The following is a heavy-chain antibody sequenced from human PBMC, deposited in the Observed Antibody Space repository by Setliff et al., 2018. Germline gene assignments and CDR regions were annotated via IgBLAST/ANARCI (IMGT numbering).Heavy chain of an antibody. Sequence: ASVKVSCKASGYTFTSYGISWVRQAPGQGLEWMGWISAYNGNTNYAQKLQGRVTMTTDTSTSTAYMELRSLRSGDTAVYYCARTYCGGDCYPSPFDYWGQGTLVTVSS. CDR2: ISAYNGNT. CDR1: GYTFTSYG. D-gene: IGHD2-21*02. J-gene: IGHJ4*02. V-gene: IGHV1-18*01. CDR3: ARTYCGGDCYPSPFDY.